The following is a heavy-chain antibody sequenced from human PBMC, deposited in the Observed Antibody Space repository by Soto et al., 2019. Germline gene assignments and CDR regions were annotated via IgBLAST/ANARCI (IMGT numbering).Heavy chain of an antibody. Sequence: QVQLVESGGGVVQPGRSLRLSCVASGFTFSRFSRHWVRQAPGKGLEWVADISYDGNNKYYADFVKGRFTISRDNSKNTLYLQMNSLRVEDTAVYSCARSQGEQQLVDAFDIWGQGTMVTVSS. J-gene: IGHJ3*02. V-gene: IGHV3-30-3*01. CDR3: ARSQGEQQLVDAFDI. CDR1: GFTFSRFS. CDR2: ISYDGNNK. D-gene: IGHD2-15*01.